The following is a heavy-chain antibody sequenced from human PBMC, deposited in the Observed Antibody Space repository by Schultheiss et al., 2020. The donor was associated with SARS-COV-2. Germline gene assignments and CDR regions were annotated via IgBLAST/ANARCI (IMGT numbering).Heavy chain of an antibody. V-gene: IGHV3-74*01. CDR3: ARDQGDYYYGMDV. CDR2: INGDGSTI. Sequence: GGSLRLSCAASGFTFSDYWMHWVRQAPGEGLMWVSRINGDGSTINYADSVKGRFTISRDNAKNTLFLQMNSLRAEDTAVYYCARDQGDYYYGMDVWGQGTTVTVSS. D-gene: IGHD3-16*01. J-gene: IGHJ6*02. CDR1: GFTFSDYW.